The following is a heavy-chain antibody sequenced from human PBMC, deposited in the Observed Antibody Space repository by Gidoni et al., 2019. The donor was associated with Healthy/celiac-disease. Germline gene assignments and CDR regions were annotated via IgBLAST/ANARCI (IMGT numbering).Heavy chain of an antibody. Sequence: EVQLVASGGGLVQPGVSLIPSCAASGFTFSTYSMNWVRQAPGKGLEWVSYISSSSSTIYNADSVKGRFTISRDNAKNSLYLQMNSLRDEDTAVYYCAREENKRVVAATHFDYWGQGTLVTVSS. CDR2: ISSSSSTI. D-gene: IGHD2-15*01. CDR1: GFTFSTYS. J-gene: IGHJ4*02. V-gene: IGHV3-48*02. CDR3: AREENKRVVAATHFDY.